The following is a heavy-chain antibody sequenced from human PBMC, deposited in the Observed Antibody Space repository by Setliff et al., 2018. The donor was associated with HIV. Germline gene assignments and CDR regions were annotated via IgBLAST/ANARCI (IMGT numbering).Heavy chain of an antibody. J-gene: IGHJ3*02. CDR1: GGSTNNYY. CDR2: VSNGGDT. V-gene: IGHV4-59*08. D-gene: IGHD5-18*01. Sequence: SETLSLTCAVSGGSTNNYYLTWIRQPPGKGLEWIGSVSNGGDTNYNPSLESRVTISVDTSKNQLSLRLRSVTAADTAVYWCAGRGRTALDAFDIWGQGTMVTVSS. CDR3: AGRGRTALDAFDI.